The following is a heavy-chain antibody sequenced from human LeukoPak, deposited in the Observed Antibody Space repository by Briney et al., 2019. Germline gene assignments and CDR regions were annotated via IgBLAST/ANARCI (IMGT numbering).Heavy chain of an antibody. Sequence: SGTLSLTCTVSGGSISSGGYYWSWIRQHPGKGLEWIGYIYYSGSTYYNPSLKSRVTISVDTSKNQFSLKLSSVTAADTAVYYCARSGIQLWLPENWGQGTLVTVSS. CDR3: ARSGIQLWLPEN. D-gene: IGHD5-18*01. J-gene: IGHJ4*02. V-gene: IGHV4-31*03. CDR1: GGSISSGGYY. CDR2: IYYSGST.